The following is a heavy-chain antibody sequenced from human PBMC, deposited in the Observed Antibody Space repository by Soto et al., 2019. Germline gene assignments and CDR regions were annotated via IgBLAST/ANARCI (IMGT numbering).Heavy chain of an antibody. CDR2: IYYSGST. CDR1: GGSISSYY. V-gene: IGHV4-59*01. CDR3: ARGCSSTSCWYYYYGMDV. D-gene: IGHD2-2*01. Sequence: TLSLTCTVSGGSISSYYWSWIRQPPGKGLEWIGYIYYSGSTNYNPSLKSRVTISVDTSKNQFSLKLSSVTAADTAVYYCARGCSSTSCWYYYYGMDVWGQGTTVTVSS. J-gene: IGHJ6*02.